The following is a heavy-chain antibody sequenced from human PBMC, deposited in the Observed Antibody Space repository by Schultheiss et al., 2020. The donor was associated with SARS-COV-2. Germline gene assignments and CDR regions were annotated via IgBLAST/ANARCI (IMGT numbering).Heavy chain of an antibody. Sequence: GESLKISCAASGFTFSSYSMNWVRQAPGKGLEWVSSISSSSSYIYYADSVKGRFTISRDNAKNTLYLQMNSLRAEDTAVYYCARDHDIVVVPAAIGGWFDSWGQGTLVTVSS. CDR1: GFTFSSYS. J-gene: IGHJ5*01. D-gene: IGHD2-2*02. CDR3: ARDHDIVVVPAAIGGWFDS. CDR2: ISSSSSYI. V-gene: IGHV3-21*01.